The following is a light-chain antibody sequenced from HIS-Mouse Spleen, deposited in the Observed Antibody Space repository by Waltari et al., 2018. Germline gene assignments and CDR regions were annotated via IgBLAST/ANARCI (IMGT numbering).Light chain of an antibody. CDR2: LNSDGSH. CDR1: SGHSSYA. CDR3: QTWGTGILVV. Sequence: QLVLTQSPSASASLGASVKLTCTLSSGHSSYAIAWHQQQPEKGPRYLMRLNSDGSHSKGDGFPDRFSGSGSGAERYLTISGLQSEDEADYYCQTWGTGILVVFGGGTKLTVL. J-gene: IGLJ2*01. V-gene: IGLV4-69*01.